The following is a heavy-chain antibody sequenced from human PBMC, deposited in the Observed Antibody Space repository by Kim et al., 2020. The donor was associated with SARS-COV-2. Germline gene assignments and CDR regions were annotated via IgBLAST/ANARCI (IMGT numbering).Heavy chain of an antibody. CDR3: ARVAARSYFDY. J-gene: IGHJ4*02. D-gene: IGHD6-6*01. V-gene: IGHV4-4*02. Sequence: TTNTPPVKSRGTISVAKSKNQFSLKLSSVTAADTAVYYCARVAARSYFDYWGQGTLVTVSS. CDR2: T.